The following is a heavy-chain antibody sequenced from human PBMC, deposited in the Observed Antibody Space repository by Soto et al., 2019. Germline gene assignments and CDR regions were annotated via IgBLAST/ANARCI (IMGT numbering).Heavy chain of an antibody. V-gene: IGHV3-30-3*01. CDR3: ARAPTAGGY. CDR2: ISYDGCNK. J-gene: IGHJ4*02. D-gene: IGHD4-17*01. Sequence: QVQLVESGGGVVQPGRSLRLSCAASGFTFSSYAMHWVRQAPGKGLEWVAVISYDGCNKYYADSVKGRFTISRDNSKNTLYLQMNSLRAEDTAVYYCARAPTAGGYWGQGTLVTGSS. CDR1: GFTFSSYA.